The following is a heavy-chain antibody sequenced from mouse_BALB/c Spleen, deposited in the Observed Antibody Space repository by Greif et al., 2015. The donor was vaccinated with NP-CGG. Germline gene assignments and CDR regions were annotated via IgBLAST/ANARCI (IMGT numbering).Heavy chain of an antibody. CDR1: GFAFSSYD. CDR2: ISSGGGNT. Sequence: EVKLMESGGGLVKPGGSLELSCAASGFAFSSYDMSWVRQTPEKRLEWVAYISSGGGNTYYPDTVKGRFTISRDNAKNTLYLQMSSLKSEDTAMYYCARYDGYYYYAMDYWGQGTSVTVSS. J-gene: IGHJ4*01. CDR3: ARYDGYYYYAMDY. D-gene: IGHD2-3*01. V-gene: IGHV5-12-1*01.